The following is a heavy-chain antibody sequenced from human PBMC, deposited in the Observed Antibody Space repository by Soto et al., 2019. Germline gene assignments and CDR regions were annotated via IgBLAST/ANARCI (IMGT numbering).Heavy chain of an antibody. V-gene: IGHV1-2*02. Sequence: GASVKVSCKASRDTFTGHYMHWVRQAPGQGFQWMGWINPNSGATSYAEKFQGRVTMTRDTSISTAYMELSRLRSDDTAVYYCAREHRFCSGGSCSIDYWGQGTLVTVSS. CDR3: AREHRFCSGGSCSIDY. CDR2: INPNSGAT. CDR1: RDTFTGHY. D-gene: IGHD2-15*01. J-gene: IGHJ4*02.